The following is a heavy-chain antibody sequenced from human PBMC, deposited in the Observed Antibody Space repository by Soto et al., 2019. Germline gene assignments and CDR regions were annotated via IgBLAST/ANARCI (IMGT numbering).Heavy chain of an antibody. J-gene: IGHJ4*02. CDR2: IIPIFGTA. V-gene: IGHV1-69*12. Sequence: QVQLVQSGAEVKKPGSSVKVSCKASGGTFSSYAISWVRQAPGQGLEWMGGIIPIFGTANYAQKFQGRVTLTADESTSTAYMELSSLRSEDTAVYYCALGGYCSGGSCYPEGYWGQGTLVTVSS. D-gene: IGHD2-15*01. CDR1: GGTFSSYA. CDR3: ALGGYCSGGSCYPEGY.